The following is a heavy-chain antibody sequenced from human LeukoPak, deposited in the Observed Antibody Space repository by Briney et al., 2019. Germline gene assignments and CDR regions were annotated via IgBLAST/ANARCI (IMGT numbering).Heavy chain of an antibody. CDR1: GYIFSTYW. J-gene: IGHJ4*02. V-gene: IGHV5-10-1*01. Sequence: GESLKISCKGSGYIFSTYWISWVRQMPGKGLEWMGRIDPSDSYTKYSPSFHGLVTLSADKSISTAYLQWSSLVASDTAMYYCARLNYYGSGSYSHDYRGQGTLVTVSS. CDR2: IDPSDSYT. CDR3: ARLNYYGSGSYSHDY. D-gene: IGHD3-10*01.